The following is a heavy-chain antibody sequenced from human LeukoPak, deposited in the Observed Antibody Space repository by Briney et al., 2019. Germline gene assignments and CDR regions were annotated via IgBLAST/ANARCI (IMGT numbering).Heavy chain of an antibody. Sequence: SETLSLTCTVSGGSISSGGYYWSWIRQHPGKGLEWIGYIYYSGSTYYNPSLKSRVTISVDTSKNQFSLKLSSVTAADTAVYYCARAGSMVRETNWFDPWGQGTLVTVSS. J-gene: IGHJ5*02. CDR2: IYYSGST. D-gene: IGHD3-10*01. V-gene: IGHV4-31*03. CDR1: GGSISSGGYY. CDR3: ARAGSMVRETNWFDP.